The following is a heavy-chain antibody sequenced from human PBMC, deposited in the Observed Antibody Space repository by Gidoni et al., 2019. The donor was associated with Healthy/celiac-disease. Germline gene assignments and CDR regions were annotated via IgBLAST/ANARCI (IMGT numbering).Heavy chain of an antibody. J-gene: IGHJ6*02. V-gene: IGHV3-11*01. CDR3: ARVQYYDFFRPSFSGMDV. CDR2: ISSSGSTI. CDR1: GFTFSDYS. D-gene: IGHD3-3*01. Sequence: QVQLVESGGGLVKPGGSLRRSCAASGFTFSDYSMSLIRQAPGKGLEWVSYISSSGSTIYYADSVKGRFTISRDNAKNSLYLQMNSLRAEDTAVYYCARVQYYDFFRPSFSGMDVWGQGTTVTVSS.